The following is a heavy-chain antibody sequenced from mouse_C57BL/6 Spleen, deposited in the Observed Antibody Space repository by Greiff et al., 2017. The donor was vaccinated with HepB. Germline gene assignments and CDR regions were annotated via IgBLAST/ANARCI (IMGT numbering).Heavy chain of an antibody. V-gene: IGHV1-55*01. CDR1: GYTFTSYW. CDR2: IYPGSGST. Sequence: QVQLQQPGAELVKPGASVKMSCKASGYTFTSYWITWVKQRPGQGLEWIGDIYPGSGSTNYNEKFKSKATLTVDTSSSTAYMQLSSLTSEDSAVYYCARSGSTTVDWYFDVWGTGTTVTVSS. J-gene: IGHJ1*03. D-gene: IGHD1-1*01. CDR3: ARSGSTTVDWYFDV.